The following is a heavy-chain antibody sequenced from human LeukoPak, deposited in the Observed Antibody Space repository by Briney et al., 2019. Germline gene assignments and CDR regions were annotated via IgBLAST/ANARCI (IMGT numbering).Heavy chain of an antibody. CDR2: IYSSGST. V-gene: IGHV4-4*07. CDR3: ARDVNYDLFGESDWFDS. D-gene: IGHD3-9*01. J-gene: IGHJ5*01. CDR1: GGSMSSYY. Sequence: SETLSLTCSVSGGSMSSYYWSWIRQPAGKGLEWIGRIYSSGSTNYNPSLQSRVTMSVDTSNNQFSLKLSSVTTADTAVYYCARDVNYDLFGESDWFDSWGQGTLVTVSS.